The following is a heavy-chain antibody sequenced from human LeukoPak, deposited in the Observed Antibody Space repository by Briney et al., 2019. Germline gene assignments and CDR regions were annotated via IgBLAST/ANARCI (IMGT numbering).Heavy chain of an antibody. CDR2: IYYSGST. CDR3: AREVGPLEWSTYYFDY. Sequence: SRTLSLTCTVSGGSISSGGYYWSWIRQHPGKGLEWIGYIYYSGSTYYNPSLKSRVTISVDMSKNQFSLKLSSVTAADTAVYYCAREVGPLEWSTYYFDYWGQGTLVTVSS. J-gene: IGHJ4*02. D-gene: IGHD3-3*01. V-gene: IGHV4-31*03. CDR1: GGSISSGGYY.